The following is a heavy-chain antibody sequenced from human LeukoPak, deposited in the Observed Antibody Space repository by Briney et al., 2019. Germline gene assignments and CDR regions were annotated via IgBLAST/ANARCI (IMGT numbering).Heavy chain of an antibody. J-gene: IGHJ5*01. Sequence: SETLSLTCTVSGGSISSYYWSWIRQPPGRGLQWIGSTSYSGRANYNPSLKDRVTVSLDTSKNQFYLKVTSVTAADTAVYYCARRRVEMAPITEGNWFDSWGQETPVTVSA. CDR2: TSYSGRA. D-gene: IGHD5-24*01. V-gene: IGHV4-59*08. CDR1: GGSISSYY. CDR3: ARRRVEMAPITEGNWFDS.